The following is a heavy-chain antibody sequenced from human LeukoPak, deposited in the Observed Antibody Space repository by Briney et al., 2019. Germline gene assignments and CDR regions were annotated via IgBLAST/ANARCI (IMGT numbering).Heavy chain of an antibody. CDR3: ARGGRVTKVKTFDY. CDR2: INSNGGST. Sequence: GGSLRLSCVASGFTFSSYAMHWVRQTPGKGLEYVSGINSNGGSTHYANSVKGRFTISRDNSKHTLYLQMGSLRTEDTAVYYCARGGRVTKVKTFDYWGQGTLVTVSS. J-gene: IGHJ4*02. D-gene: IGHD4-11*01. CDR1: GFTFSSYA. V-gene: IGHV3-64*01.